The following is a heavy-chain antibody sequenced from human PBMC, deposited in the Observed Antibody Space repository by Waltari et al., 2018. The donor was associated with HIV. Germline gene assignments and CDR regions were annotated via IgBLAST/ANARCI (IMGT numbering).Heavy chain of an antibody. Sequence: QVQLQESGPGLVKPSETLSLTCAVFGNSISGAYYWGWIRQSPGKGLEWIGSIHHSGRTCYTPSLKSRVTISVDTSKKQFSLNLTSVTAADTAVYYCARVRVTLIVAGPFDTWGQGTLVTVSS. CDR1: GNSISGAYY. J-gene: IGHJ3*02. CDR3: ARVRVTLIVAGPFDT. D-gene: IGHD3-22*01. V-gene: IGHV4-38-2*01. CDR2: IHHSGRT.